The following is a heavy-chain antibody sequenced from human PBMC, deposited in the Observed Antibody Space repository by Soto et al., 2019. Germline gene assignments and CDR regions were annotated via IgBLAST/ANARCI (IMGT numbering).Heavy chain of an antibody. D-gene: IGHD2-2*01. CDR1: GYTFTSYG. V-gene: IGHV1-18*01. CDR2: ISAYNGNT. Sequence: ASVKVSCKASGYTFTSYGISWVRQAPGQGLEWMGWISAYNGNTNYAQKFEGRVTITADESTSTAYMELSSLRSEDTAVYYCAREGLVLVPTTVNSDYYYYAMDVWGQGTTVTVSS. J-gene: IGHJ6*02. CDR3: AREGLVLVPTTVNSDYYYYAMDV.